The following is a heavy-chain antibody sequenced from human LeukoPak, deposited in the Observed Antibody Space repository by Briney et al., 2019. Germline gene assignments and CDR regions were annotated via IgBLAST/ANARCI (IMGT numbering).Heavy chain of an antibody. Sequence: ASVKVSCKASGYTFTSYGISWVRQAPGQGLEWMGWISAYNGNKNYARKLQGRVTMTTDTSTSTAYMELRSLRADDTAVHYCASRTDSSTGDYWGQGNRLTVSS. CDR2: ISAYNGNK. CDR1: GYTFTSYG. D-gene: IGHD2-2*01. CDR3: ASRTDSSTGDY. J-gene: IGHJ4*02. V-gene: IGHV1-18*01.